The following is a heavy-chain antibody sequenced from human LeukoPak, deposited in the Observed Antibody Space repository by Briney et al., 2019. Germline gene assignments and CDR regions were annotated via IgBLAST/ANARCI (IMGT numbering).Heavy chain of an antibody. J-gene: IGHJ3*02. CDR3: AKLPTRRDIVVVPAAGDI. D-gene: IGHD2-2*01. CDR1: GFTFSSYA. Sequence: GGSLRLSCAASGFTFSSYAMSWVRQAPGEGLEWVSAISGSGGSTYYADSVKGRFTISRDNSKNTLYLQMNSLRAEDTAVYYCAKLPTRRDIVVVPAAGDIWGQGTMVTVSS. CDR2: ISGSGGST. V-gene: IGHV3-23*01.